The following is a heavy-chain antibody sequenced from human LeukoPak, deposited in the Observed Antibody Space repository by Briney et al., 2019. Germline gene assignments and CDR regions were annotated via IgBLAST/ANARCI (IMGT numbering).Heavy chain of an antibody. J-gene: IGHJ5*02. D-gene: IGHD2-15*01. CDR2: INPNSGGT. V-gene: IGHV1-2*02. CDR1: GYTITGYY. Sequence: ASVKVSCKASGYTITGYYMHWVRQAPGQGLEWMGWINPNSGGTNYAQKFQGRVTMTRDTSISTAYMELSRLRSDDTAVYYCARRMKSADNWFDPWGQGTLVTVSS. CDR3: ARRMKSADNWFDP.